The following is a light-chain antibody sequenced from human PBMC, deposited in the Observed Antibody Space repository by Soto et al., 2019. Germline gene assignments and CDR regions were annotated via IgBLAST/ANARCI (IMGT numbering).Light chain of an antibody. Sequence: DVQMTQSPSTVSASVGDRVTITCRASQNIDSWLAWYQQKPGKAPKVLIYKASTLESGVPPRFSGSRSGTEFTLTINNLQPDDFATYHCQQYNTYFRTFGQGTKVEMK. CDR1: QNIDSW. CDR3: QQYNTYFRT. V-gene: IGKV1-5*03. J-gene: IGKJ1*01. CDR2: KAS.